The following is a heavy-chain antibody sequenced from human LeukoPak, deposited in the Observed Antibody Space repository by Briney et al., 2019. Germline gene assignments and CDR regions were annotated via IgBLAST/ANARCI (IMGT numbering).Heavy chain of an antibody. V-gene: IGHV3-48*03. CDR1: GFTFSSYE. D-gene: IGHD2/OR15-2a*01. J-gene: IGHJ4*02. CDR2: IGRSGSPI. CDR3: AREKLLADYFDY. Sequence: GGSLRLSCAASGFTFSSYEMNWVRQAPGKGLEWVSYIGRSGSPIYYADSVKGRFTISRDNAKNSLYLQMDSLRVEDTAVYYCAREKLLADYFDYWGQGTLVTVSS.